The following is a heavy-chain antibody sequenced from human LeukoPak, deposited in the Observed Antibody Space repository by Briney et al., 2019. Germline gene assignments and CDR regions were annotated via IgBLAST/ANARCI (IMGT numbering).Heavy chain of an antibody. CDR2: IYYSGST. Sequence: PSQTLSLTCTVSGGSISSGGYYWRWIRQHPGKGLEWIGYIYYSGSTYYNPSLKSRVTISVDTSKNQFSLKLSSVTAADTAVYYSLREAYYDSGYFDYWGQGTLVTVSS. CDR1: GGSISSGGYY. D-gene: IGHD3-22*01. J-gene: IGHJ4*02. CDR3: LREAYYDSGYFDY. V-gene: IGHV4-31*03.